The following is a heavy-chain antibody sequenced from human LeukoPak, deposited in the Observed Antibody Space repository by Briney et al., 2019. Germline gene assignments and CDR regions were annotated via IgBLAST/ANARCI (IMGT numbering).Heavy chain of an antibody. Sequence: KASETLSLTCTVSGGSISSYYWSWIRQPPGKGLEWIGYIYYSGSTNYNPSLKSRVTISVDTSKNQFSLKLSSVTAADTAVYYCARGITMVRGVIHNWFDPWGQGTLVTVSS. D-gene: IGHD3-10*01. CDR2: IYYSGST. V-gene: IGHV4-59*12. CDR1: GGSISSYY. CDR3: ARGITMVRGVIHNWFDP. J-gene: IGHJ5*02.